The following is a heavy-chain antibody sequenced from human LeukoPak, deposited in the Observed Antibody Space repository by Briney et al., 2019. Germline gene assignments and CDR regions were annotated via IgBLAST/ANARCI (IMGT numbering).Heavy chain of an antibody. CDR2: INPNNGGT. CDR1: GDTFTAYY. D-gene: IGHD3-9*01. CDR3: ARDNYDILTGYHDFNY. J-gene: IGHJ4*02. V-gene: IGHV1-2*06. Sequence: GASVKVSCXASGDTFTAYYMHWVRLAPGQGLEWMGRINPNNGGTNYAQKFQGRVTMTRDTSISTAYMDLSRLRSDDTAVYYCARDNYDILTGYHDFNYWGQGTLVTVSS.